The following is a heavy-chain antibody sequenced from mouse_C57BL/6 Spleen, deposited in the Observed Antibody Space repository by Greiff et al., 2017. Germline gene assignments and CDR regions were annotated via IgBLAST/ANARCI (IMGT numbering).Heavy chain of an antibody. V-gene: IGHV1-59*01. CDR3: ARAEGGSSWYFDV. CDR1: GYTFTSYW. CDR2: IDPSDSYT. Sequence: QVQLQQPGAELVRPGTSVKLSCKASGYTFTSYWMHWVKQRPGQGLEWIGVIDPSDSYTNYNQKFKGKATMTVATSASTAYMQLSSLTSKDSAVYYCARAEGGSSWYFDVWGTGTTVTVSS. D-gene: IGHD1-1*01. J-gene: IGHJ1*03.